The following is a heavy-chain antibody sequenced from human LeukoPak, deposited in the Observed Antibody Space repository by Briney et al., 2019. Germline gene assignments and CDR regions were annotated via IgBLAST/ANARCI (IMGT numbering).Heavy chain of an antibody. D-gene: IGHD2-8*01. Sequence: GGSLRLSCAASGFTFRIYGMHWVRQAAGKGLEWVAVISYDGSNKYFADSVKGRFTISRDNSKNTLYLQMGSLRAEDMAVYYCARQYCTNGVCYMPTDYWGQGTLVTVSS. CDR1: GFTFRIYG. CDR2: ISYDGSNK. CDR3: ARQYCTNGVCYMPTDY. J-gene: IGHJ4*02. V-gene: IGHV3-30*03.